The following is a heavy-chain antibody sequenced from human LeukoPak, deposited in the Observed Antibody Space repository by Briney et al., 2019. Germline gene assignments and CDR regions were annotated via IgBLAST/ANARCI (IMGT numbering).Heavy chain of an antibody. CDR1: GYTFTGYY. D-gene: IGHD3-10*01. V-gene: IGHV1-2*02. CDR3: ARGGEYYYGSGTYYFDY. CDR2: INPNSGGT. Sequence: ASVKVSCKASGYTFTGYYMHRVRQAPGQGLEWMGWINPNSGGTNYAQKFQGRVTMTRDTSISTAYMELSRLRSDDTAVYYCARGGEYYYGSGTYYFDYWGQGTLVTVSS. J-gene: IGHJ4*02.